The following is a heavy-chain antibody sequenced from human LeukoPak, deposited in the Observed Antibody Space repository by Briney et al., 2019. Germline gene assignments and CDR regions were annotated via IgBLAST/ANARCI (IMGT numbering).Heavy chain of an antibody. CDR3: AIQITMIVVVPYFDY. Sequence: GGSLRLSCAASGLTFSDYYMTWIRQAPGKGLEWVSSISGSGTTTYSADSVRGRITVSRDNAKNSVFLYMNSLRAEDTAVYYCAIQITMIVVVPYFDYWGQGTLVTVSS. CDR1: GLTFSDYY. J-gene: IGHJ4*02. D-gene: IGHD3-22*01. V-gene: IGHV3-11*04. CDR2: ISGSGTTT.